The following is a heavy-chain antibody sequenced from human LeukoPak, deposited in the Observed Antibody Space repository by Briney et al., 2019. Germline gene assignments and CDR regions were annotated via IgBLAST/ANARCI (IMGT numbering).Heavy chain of an antibody. D-gene: IGHD3-22*01. J-gene: IGHJ3*02. CDR2: IRYDGTNK. CDR1: GFSFSDYG. Sequence: GGSLRLSCAASGFSFSDYGMYWVRQAPGKGLEWVAFIRYDGTNKYYGDSVKGRFTISREISKNTMYLQMNSLRAEDTGVYYCAKNHDSNGYHTDDAFDIWGQGTMVTVSS. V-gene: IGHV3-30*02. CDR3: AKNHDSNGYHTDDAFDI.